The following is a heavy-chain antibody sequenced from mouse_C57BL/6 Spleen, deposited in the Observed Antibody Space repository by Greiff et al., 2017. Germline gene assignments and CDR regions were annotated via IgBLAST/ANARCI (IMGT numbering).Heavy chain of an antibody. V-gene: IGHV6-6*01. CDR2: IRNKANNHAT. CDR3: ARGDGYLYFDY. Sequence: DVKLQQSGGGLVQPGGSMKLSCAASGFTFSDAWMDWVRQSPEKGLEWVAEIRNKANNHATYYAESVKGRFTISRDNSKSSVYLQLNSLRAEDTGSYYCARGDGYLYFDYWGQGTTLTVSS. CDR1: GFTFSDAW. D-gene: IGHD2-3*01. J-gene: IGHJ2*01.